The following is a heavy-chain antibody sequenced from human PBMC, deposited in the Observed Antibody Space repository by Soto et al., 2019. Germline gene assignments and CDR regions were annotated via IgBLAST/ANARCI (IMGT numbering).Heavy chain of an antibody. J-gene: IGHJ6*02. V-gene: IGHV1-69*01. CDR3: ARESSSPNYYYYGMDV. CDR1: GGTFSSYA. CDR2: IIPLLNTP. D-gene: IGHD6-6*01. Sequence: QVQLVQSGAEVKKPGSSVKVSCRASGGTFSSYAVSWVRQAPGQGLEWMGVIIPLLNTPKYVEKFQGRVTITADASATTAYLELGSLTSEDTAVYYCARESSSPNYYYYGMDVWGQGTTVTVSS.